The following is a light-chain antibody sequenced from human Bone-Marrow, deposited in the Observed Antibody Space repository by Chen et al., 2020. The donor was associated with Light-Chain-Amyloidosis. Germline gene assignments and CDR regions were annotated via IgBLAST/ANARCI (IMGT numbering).Light chain of an antibody. CDR3: QQYGTSPLT. CDR2: GSS. CDR1: QTITSNY. J-gene: IGKJ4*01. V-gene: IGKV3-20*01. Sequence: EIVLTQSPGTLSLSPGEGANLSCRASQTITSNYLTWYQQKFGQAPRLLIYGSSSRATGNPDRFTGSGYGTDFALTSNRLEPEDIAMYYCQQYGTSPLTFGGGTKVEIK.